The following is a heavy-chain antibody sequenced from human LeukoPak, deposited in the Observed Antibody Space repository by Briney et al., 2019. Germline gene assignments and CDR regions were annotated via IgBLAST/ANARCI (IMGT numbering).Heavy chain of an antibody. CDR3: ARDPSYCSGGSCWWFDP. J-gene: IGHJ5*02. D-gene: IGHD2-15*01. V-gene: IGHV3-30-3*01. CDR1: GFTFSSYA. CDR2: ISYDGSNK. Sequence: GGSLRLSCAASGFTFSSYAMHWVRQAPGKGLEWVAVISYDGSNKYYADSAKGRFTISRDNSKNTLYLQMNSLRAEDTAVYYCARDPSYCSGGSCWWFDPWGQGTLVTVSS.